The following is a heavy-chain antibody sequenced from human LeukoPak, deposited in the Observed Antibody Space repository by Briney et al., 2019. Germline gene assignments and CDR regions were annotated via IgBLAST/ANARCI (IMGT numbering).Heavy chain of an antibody. D-gene: IGHD6-19*01. V-gene: IGHV4-59*01. CDR3: ARGRRQWLVTTYYYGMDV. CDR2: IYYSGFT. J-gene: IGHJ6*02. Sequence: SETLSLTCTVSGGSISSYYWSWIRQPPGKGMEDIGHIYYSGFTNYNPSLKSRVTMSVDTSKNQFSLKLSSVTAAGTAVYYCARGRRQWLVTTYYYGMDVWGQGTTVTVSS. CDR1: GGSISSYY.